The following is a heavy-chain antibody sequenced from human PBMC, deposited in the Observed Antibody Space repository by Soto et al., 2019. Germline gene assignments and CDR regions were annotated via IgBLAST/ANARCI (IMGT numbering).Heavy chain of an antibody. J-gene: IGHJ6*02. CDR3: ARGIVLVPAANLGYYYYYGMDV. D-gene: IGHD2-2*01. V-gene: IGHV1-8*02. CDR1: GYTFTSYD. Sequence: ASVKVSCKASGYTFTSYDISWVRQAPGQGLEWMGWMNTNSGNTGYAQKFQGRVTMTRNTSISTAYMELSSLRSEDTAVYYCARGIVLVPAANLGYYYYYGMDVWGQGTTVTVSS. CDR2: MNTNSGNT.